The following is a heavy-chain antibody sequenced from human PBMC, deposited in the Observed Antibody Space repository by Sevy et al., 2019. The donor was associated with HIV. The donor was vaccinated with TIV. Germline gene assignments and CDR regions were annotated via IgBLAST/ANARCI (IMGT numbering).Heavy chain of an antibody. CDR2: MNSNSGNT. D-gene: IGHD3-22*01. CDR1: GYTFTSYD. Sequence: ASVKVSCKASGYTFTSYDINWVRQATGQGLEWMGWMNSNSGNTGYAQKFQGRVTMTRNTSISTAYMELSSLRSEDTAVYYCARYYYDSSGYYDYNGMDVWGQWTTVTISS. J-gene: IGHJ6*02. CDR3: ARYYYDSSGYYDYNGMDV. V-gene: IGHV1-8*01.